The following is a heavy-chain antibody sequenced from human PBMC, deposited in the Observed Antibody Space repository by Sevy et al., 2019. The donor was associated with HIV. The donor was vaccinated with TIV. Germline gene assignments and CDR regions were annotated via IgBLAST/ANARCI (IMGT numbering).Heavy chain of an antibody. Sequence: ASVKVSCKASGYTFTRYGISWVRQAPGQGLEWMGWTSAYNGNTNYAQKLQGRVTMTTDTSTSTAYMELRSLRSDDTAVYYCARDSLSPGYYDSSGYDTEHFQHWGQGTLVTVSS. D-gene: IGHD3-22*01. CDR2: TSAYNGNT. J-gene: IGHJ1*01. V-gene: IGHV1-18*01. CDR3: ARDSLSPGYYDSSGYDTEHFQH. CDR1: GYTFTRYG.